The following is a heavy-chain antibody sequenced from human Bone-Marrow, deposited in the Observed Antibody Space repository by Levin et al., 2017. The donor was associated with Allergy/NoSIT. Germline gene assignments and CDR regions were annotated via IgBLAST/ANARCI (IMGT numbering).Heavy chain of an antibody. Sequence: ASVKVSCKASGYTFTGYYMHWVRQAPGQGLEWMGWINPNSGGTNYAQKFQGWVTMTRDTSISTAYMELSRLRSDDTAVYYCARESIAVAGTRGYYFDYWGQGTLVTVSS. CDR1: GYTFTGYY. J-gene: IGHJ4*02. CDR2: INPNSGGT. D-gene: IGHD6-19*01. CDR3: ARESIAVAGTRGYYFDY. V-gene: IGHV1-2*04.